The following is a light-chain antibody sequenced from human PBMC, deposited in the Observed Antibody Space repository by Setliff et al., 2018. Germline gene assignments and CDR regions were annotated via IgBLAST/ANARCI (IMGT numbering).Light chain of an antibody. CDR1: NSDIGHNNF. CDR2: EVN. V-gene: IGLV2-14*01. J-gene: IGLJ2*01. CDR3: SSYSTGNTLVL. Sequence: QSALTQPAPVSGSPGQSITISCTGTNSDIGHNNFVSWYQQHPGKAPKLIIYEVNNRPSGISLRFSGSKSANTASLTIAGLQPEDESIYYCSSYSTGNTLVLFGGGTKVTVL.